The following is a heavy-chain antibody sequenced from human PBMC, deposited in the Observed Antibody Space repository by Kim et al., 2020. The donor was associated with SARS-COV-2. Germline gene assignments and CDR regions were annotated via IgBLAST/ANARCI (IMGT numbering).Heavy chain of an antibody. V-gene: IGHV3-74*01. J-gene: IGHJ6*02. Sequence: GGSLRLSCAASGFTFRNYWMHWVRQVPGKGLVWVSCINGDGSVTTYADSVKGRFTISRDSAKNTLYLQMNSLRAEDTAVYYCVRGGHYSYYGVDVWGQGT. CDR2: INGDGSVT. CDR3: VRGGHYSYYGVDV. CDR1: GFTFRNYW.